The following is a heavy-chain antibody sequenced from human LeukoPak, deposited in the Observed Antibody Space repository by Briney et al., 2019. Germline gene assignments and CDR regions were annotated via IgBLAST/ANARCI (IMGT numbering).Heavy chain of an antibody. CDR3: ARGVFQRGAIVRYYFDY. CDR2: INPNTGAT. D-gene: IGHD3-10*01. V-gene: IGHV1-2*02. CDR1: GYTFTGYY. Sequence: ASVKVSCKTSGYTFTGYYMHWVRQAPGQGLEWMGWINPNTGATNSAQRFQGRVTMTRDTSMSTVYLVLTRLRSDDTAVYYCARGVFQRGAIVRYYFDYWGQGTLVTVSS. J-gene: IGHJ4*02.